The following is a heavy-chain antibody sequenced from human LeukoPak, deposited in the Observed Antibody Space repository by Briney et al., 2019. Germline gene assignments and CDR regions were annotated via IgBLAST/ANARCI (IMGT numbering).Heavy chain of an antibody. CDR1: GFTFSSYA. V-gene: IGHV3-23*01. CDR3: AKEVVAASLAAYYFDY. D-gene: IGHD2-15*01. J-gene: IGHJ4*02. Sequence: GGSLRLSCAASGFTFSSYAVSWVRQVPGKGLEWVSAISGSGGSTYYADSVKGRFTISRDNSKNTLYLQMNSLRAEDTAVYYCAKEVVAASLAAYYFDYWGQGTLVTVSS. CDR2: ISGSGGST.